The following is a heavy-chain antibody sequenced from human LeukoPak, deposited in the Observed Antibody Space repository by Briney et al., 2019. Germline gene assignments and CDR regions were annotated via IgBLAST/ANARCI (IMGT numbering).Heavy chain of an antibody. D-gene: IGHD3-3*01. V-gene: IGHV3-23*01. CDR3: AKARPSRPYYDFWSGKYNWFDP. CDR1: GFTFSSYA. Sequence: GGSLRLSCAASGFTFSSYAMSWVRQAPGKGLEWVSAISGSGGSTYYADSVKGRFTISRDNSKNTLYLQMNSLRAEDTAVYYCAKARPSRPYYDFWSGKYNWFDPWGQGTLVTVSS. CDR2: ISGSGGST. J-gene: IGHJ5*02.